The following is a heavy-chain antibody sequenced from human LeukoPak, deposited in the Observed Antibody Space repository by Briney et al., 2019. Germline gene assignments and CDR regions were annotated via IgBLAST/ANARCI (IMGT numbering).Heavy chain of an antibody. J-gene: IGHJ4*02. V-gene: IGHV3-21*01. CDR1: GFTFSSYS. D-gene: IGHD3-22*01. CDR2: ISSSSSYI. Sequence: GGSLRLSCVASGFTFSSYSMNWVRQAPGKGLEWVSCISSSSSYIYYTDSVKGRFTISRDNAKNSLTLQMNSLRAEDTAVYYCARDLKYYDSSGFDYWGQGTLVTVSS. CDR3: ARDLKYYDSSGFDY.